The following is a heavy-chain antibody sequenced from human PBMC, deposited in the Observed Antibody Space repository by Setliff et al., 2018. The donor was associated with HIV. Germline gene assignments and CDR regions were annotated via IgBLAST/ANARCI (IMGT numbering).Heavy chain of an antibody. CDR1: GFTFEDYA. CDR2: IDLDGGNI. D-gene: IGHD2-21*01. Sequence: PGGSLRLSCAASGFTFEDYAMHWVRQVPGQGLEWVSGIDLDGGNIDYADSVKGRFTISRDNAKNSLTLQMNSLRADDTAVYYCAALSLRTNTVYGVISTRFDPWGQGTLVTVSS. CDR3: AALSLRTNTVYGVISTRFDP. V-gene: IGHV3-9*01. J-gene: IGHJ5*02.